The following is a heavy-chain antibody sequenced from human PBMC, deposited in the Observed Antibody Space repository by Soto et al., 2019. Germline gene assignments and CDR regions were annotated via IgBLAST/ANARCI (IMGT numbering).Heavy chain of an antibody. V-gene: IGHV1-18*04. CDR1: GYAFTSYG. CDR3: ARAATGSYHSAY. Sequence: ASVKVSCKTSGYAFTSYGVNWVRKAPGQGLEWMGWIAPHSGRTTYLPKFQGRVTISADASTNTAYMELRGLSSDDTGIYFCARAATGSYHSAYWGQGTVVTVSS. CDR2: IAPHSGRT. J-gene: IGHJ4*02. D-gene: IGHD3-10*01.